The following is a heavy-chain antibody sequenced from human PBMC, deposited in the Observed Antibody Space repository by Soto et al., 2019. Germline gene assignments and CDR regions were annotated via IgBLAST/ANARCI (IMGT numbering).Heavy chain of an antibody. J-gene: IGHJ6*02. Sequence: SVKVSCKASGGTFSSYAISWVRQAPGQGLEWMGGIIPIFGTANYAQKFQGRVTITADESTSTAYMELSSLRSEDTAVYYCARATRYYGSGSLVHLGYYYYGMDVWGQGTTVTVSS. CDR2: IIPIFGTA. CDR3: ARATRYYGSGSLVHLGYYYYGMDV. D-gene: IGHD3-10*01. V-gene: IGHV1-69*13. CDR1: GGTFSSYA.